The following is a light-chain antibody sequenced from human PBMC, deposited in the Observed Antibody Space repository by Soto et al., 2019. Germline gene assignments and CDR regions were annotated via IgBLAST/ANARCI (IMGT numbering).Light chain of an antibody. J-gene: IGKJ5*01. CDR3: PQSYSTPIP. Sequence: DIKMTQSPSSLSAFIGDRVTITCRASQGIRGWLAWYQLKPGKAPKSLIYATSTLQDGVPSRFSGSGSGTDFTLTISSLQPEDFATYYCPQSYSTPIPSGQGTRLEI. CDR1: QGIRGW. V-gene: IGKV1D-16*01. CDR2: ATS.